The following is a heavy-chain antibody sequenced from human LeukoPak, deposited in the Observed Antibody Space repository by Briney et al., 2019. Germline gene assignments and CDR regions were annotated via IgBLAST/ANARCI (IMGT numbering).Heavy chain of an antibody. CDR2: IYYTGNT. Sequence: SQTLSLTCTVSGGSVSSGDYYWTWIRQHPGKGLEWIGFIYYTGNTYYNPSLKSRLTMSLDTSKNQFSLKLSPVTAADTAVYYCTTTRAHQFDFWGQGTLVTVSS. CDR1: GGSVSSGDYY. J-gene: IGHJ4*02. CDR3: TTTRAHQFDF. D-gene: IGHD4-11*01. V-gene: IGHV4-31*03.